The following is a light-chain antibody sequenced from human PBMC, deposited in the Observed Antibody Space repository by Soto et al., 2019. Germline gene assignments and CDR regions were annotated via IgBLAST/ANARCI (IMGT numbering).Light chain of an antibody. J-gene: IGKJ5*01. CDR1: QSVSNN. Sequence: EILMTQSPATLSVSTGERATLSCRASQSVSNNLAWYQQKPGQVPRLLIYYASTRATSIPATCSGSGSGTEFTLIISSLQSEDFALYYCQQYNDWPPITFGQGTRLDIK. V-gene: IGKV3-15*01. CDR3: QQYNDWPPIT. CDR2: YAS.